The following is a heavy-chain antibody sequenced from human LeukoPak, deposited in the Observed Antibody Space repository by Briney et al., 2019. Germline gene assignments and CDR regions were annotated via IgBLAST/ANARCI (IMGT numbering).Heavy chain of an antibody. CDR1: GYTFTNYH. D-gene: IGHD3-22*01. Sequence: TVSLSSTPSGYTFTNYHTRSGPEAPGQGRERVGIIKTRGGSTTYAQKFQGRITITWDTSTSTVYMELSSLRSEDTACYYCARARDDSIGSRWFFRWGQGTLVTVSS. J-gene: IGHJ5*02. CDR3: ARARDDSIGSRWFFR. CDR2: IKTRGGST. V-gene: IGHV1-46*01.